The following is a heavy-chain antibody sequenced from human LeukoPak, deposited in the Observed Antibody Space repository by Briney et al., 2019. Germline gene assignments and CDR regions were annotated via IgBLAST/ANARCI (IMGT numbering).Heavy chain of an antibody. CDR2: ISGSGGST. Sequence: PGESLRLSCAASGFTFSSYAMSWAHQAPGKGLEWVSAISGSGGSTYYADSVKGRFTISRDNSKNTLYLQMNSLRAEDTAVYYCAKDASSWYDSHWFDPWGQGTLVTVSS. CDR3: AKDASSWYDSHWFDP. J-gene: IGHJ5*02. CDR1: GFTFSSYA. V-gene: IGHV3-23*01. D-gene: IGHD6-13*01.